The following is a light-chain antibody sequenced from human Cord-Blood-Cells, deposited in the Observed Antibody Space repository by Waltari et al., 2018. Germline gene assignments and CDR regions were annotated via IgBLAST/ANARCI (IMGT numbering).Light chain of an antibody. CDR3: QQYNSYSPWT. J-gene: IGKJ1*01. CDR1: QSISSW. V-gene: IGKV1-5*03. CDR2: KAS. Sequence: DIQMTPSHSTLSASVGDTVTIPCRASQSISSWLAWYQQKPGKAPKLLIYKASSLESGVPSRFSGSGSGTEFTLTISSLQPDDFATYYCQQYNSYSPWTFGQGTKVEIK.